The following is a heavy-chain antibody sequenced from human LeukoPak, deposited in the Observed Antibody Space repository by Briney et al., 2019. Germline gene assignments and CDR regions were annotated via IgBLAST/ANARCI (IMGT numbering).Heavy chain of an antibody. CDR2: TYYRSNWYN. J-gene: IGHJ5*01. CDR3: SRGTHWFDS. Sequence: SQTLSLTCAISGDSVSSISAAWNWIRQSPSRGLEWLGRTYYRSNWYNDYAVSVSSRITVNPDTSKNQFSLQLNSVTPEDTAVYYCSRGTHWFDSWGQATLVTVSS. CDR1: GDSVSSISAA. V-gene: IGHV6-1*01. D-gene: IGHD1-7*01.